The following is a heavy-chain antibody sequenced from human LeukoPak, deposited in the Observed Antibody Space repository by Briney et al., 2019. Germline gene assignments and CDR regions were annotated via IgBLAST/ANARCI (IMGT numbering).Heavy chain of an antibody. Sequence: SQTLSLTCTVSGGSISSGGYYWICIRQHPGKGLEWIGYIYYSGSTYYNPSLKSRVTISVDTSKNQFSLKLSSVTAADTAVYYCARDRSGCFDYWGQGTLVTVSS. CDR3: ARDRSGCFDY. V-gene: IGHV4-31*03. J-gene: IGHJ4*02. CDR2: IYYSGST. CDR1: GGSISSGGYY. D-gene: IGHD7-27*01.